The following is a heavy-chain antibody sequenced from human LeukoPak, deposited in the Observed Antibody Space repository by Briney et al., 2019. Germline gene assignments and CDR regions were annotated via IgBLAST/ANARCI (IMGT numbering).Heavy chain of an antibody. CDR3: ARVAARRVRRTYYMDV. D-gene: IGHD6-6*01. Sequence: SETLSLTCTASGGSIRSYYWSWIRQPPGKELEWIGYIYYSGSTNYNPSLKSRVTISVDTSKNQFSLKLSSVTAADTAVYYCARVAARRVRRTYYMDVWGKGTTATVSS. CDR2: IYYSGST. V-gene: IGHV4-59*12. CDR1: GGSIRSYY. J-gene: IGHJ6*03.